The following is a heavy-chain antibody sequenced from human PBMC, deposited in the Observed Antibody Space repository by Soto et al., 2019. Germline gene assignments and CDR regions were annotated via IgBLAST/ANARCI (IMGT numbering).Heavy chain of an antibody. Sequence: QVQLVQSGAEVKKPGASVKVSCKASGYTFTSYAMHWVRQAPGQRLEWMGWINAGNGNTKYSQKFQGRVTITRDTSASTAYMELSSLRSEDTAVYYCAREEGSGSYYRGPFDYWGQGTLVTVSS. V-gene: IGHV1-3*01. D-gene: IGHD3-10*01. CDR3: AREEGSGSYYRGPFDY. CDR2: INAGNGNT. J-gene: IGHJ4*02. CDR1: GYTFTSYA.